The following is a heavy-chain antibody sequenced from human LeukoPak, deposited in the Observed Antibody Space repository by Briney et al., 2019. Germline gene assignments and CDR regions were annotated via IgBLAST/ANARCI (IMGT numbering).Heavy chain of an antibody. CDR2: IYYSGGT. V-gene: IGHV4-31*03. D-gene: IGHD2-2*01. CDR1: GGSISRGGYY. CDR3: ARECSSTSCPIDY. J-gene: IGHJ4*02. Sequence: SQTLSLTRTVSGGSISRGGYYWSWIRQHPGKGLEWIGYIYYSGGTYYNPSLKSRVTISVDTSKNQFSLKLSSVTAADTAVYYCARECSSTSCPIDYWGQGTLVTVSS.